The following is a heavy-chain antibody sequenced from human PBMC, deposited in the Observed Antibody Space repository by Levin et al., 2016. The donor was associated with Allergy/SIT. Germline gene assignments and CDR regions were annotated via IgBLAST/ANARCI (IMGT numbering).Heavy chain of an antibody. CDR2: IYAGGST. CDR3: ARGSGYLLGIDY. CDR1: GFTVSNSY. D-gene: IGHD3-22*01. Sequence: GESLKISCAASGFTVSNSYMNWVRQAPGKGPEWVSNIYAGGSTYYADSVRGRFTISRDNSKNTLSLQMNNLRVEDTAVYYCARGSGYLLGIDYWGQGTLVTVSS. V-gene: IGHV3-66*01. J-gene: IGHJ4*02.